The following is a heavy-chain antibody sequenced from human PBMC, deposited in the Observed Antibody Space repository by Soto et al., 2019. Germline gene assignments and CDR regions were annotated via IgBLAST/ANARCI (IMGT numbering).Heavy chain of an antibody. CDR3: ARQRTSVVTQAYFDS. J-gene: IGHJ4*02. CDR1: GDSINNRSYY. CDR2: IYYSGST. V-gene: IGHV4-39*01. D-gene: IGHD2-21*02. Sequence: SETLSLTCTVTGDSINNRSYYWGRIRQPPGKGLEWIGSIYYSGSTYNNPSLKSRVSMSVDTSKNQFSLKLRSVTAADTALYYCARQRTSVVTQAYFDSWGQGSLVTVSS.